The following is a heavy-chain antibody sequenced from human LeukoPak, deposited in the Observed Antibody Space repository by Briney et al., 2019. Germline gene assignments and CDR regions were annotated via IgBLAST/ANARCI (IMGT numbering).Heavy chain of an antibody. CDR2: IYLGDSDT. CDR1: GYSSSYYW. D-gene: IGHD4-23*01. Sequence: GESLKISCKGLGYSSSYYWIGWVRQMPGKGLEWMGIIYLGDSDTRYSPSFQGQITISADKSITTAYLQWGSLKASDTAIYYCARQHGNSEFYFDSWGQGTLVTVSS. CDR3: ARQHGNSEFYFDS. J-gene: IGHJ4*02. V-gene: IGHV5-51*01.